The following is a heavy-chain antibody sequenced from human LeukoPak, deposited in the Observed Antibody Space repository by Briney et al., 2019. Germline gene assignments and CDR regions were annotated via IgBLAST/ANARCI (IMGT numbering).Heavy chain of an antibody. CDR3: ARDWNDSFDY. Sequence: SQTLSLTCTVSGGSISSGSYYWSWIRQPAGKGLEWIGRIYTSGSTNYNPSLKSRVTISVDTSKNQFSLKLSSVTAADTAVYYCARDWNDSFDYWGQGTLVTVSS. V-gene: IGHV4-61*02. CDR2: IYTSGST. J-gene: IGHJ4*02. CDR1: GGSISSGSYY. D-gene: IGHD1-1*01.